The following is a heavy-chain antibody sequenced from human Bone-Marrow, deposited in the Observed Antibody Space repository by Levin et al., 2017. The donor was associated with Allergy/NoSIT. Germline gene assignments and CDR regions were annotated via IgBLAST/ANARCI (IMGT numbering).Heavy chain of an antibody. CDR1: GGTFSHYD. CDR3: ARRWTYAMDV. Sequence: PGESLKISCKAAGGTFSHYDVSWVRQAPGQRPEWIGGIVPTFGTTDYARKFQGRLTLGADASTNIVHMELRSLTADDTAVYYCARRWTYAMDVWGQGTTVIVSS. D-gene: IGHD2-8*01. CDR2: IVPTFGTT. J-gene: IGHJ6*02. V-gene: IGHV1-69*01.